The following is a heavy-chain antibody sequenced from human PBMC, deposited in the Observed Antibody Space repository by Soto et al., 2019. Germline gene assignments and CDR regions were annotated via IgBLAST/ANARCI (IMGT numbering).Heavy chain of an antibody. D-gene: IGHD5-12*01. CDR1: GDSISSVYNY. CDR3: ARGRGYSYGLDP. V-gene: IGHV4-30-4*01. J-gene: IGHJ5*02. CDR2: ISYSGTT. Sequence: SETLSLTCTVSGDSISSVYNYWSWIRHPPGEGLEWIGFISYSGTTSYSPSLKSRLAISLDTSKNQFSLSLTSVTAADTAVYYCARGRGYSYGLDPWGQGTLVTVS.